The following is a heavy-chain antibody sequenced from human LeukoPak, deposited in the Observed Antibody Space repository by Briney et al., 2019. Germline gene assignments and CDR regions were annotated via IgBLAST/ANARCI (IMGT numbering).Heavy chain of an antibody. CDR3: ARQNVWGSYRIDY. V-gene: IGHV4-59*01. J-gene: IGHJ4*02. D-gene: IGHD3-16*02. CDR1: GGSISSYY. CDR2: IYYSGST. Sequence: PSETLSLTCTVSGGSISSYYWSWIRQPPGKGLEWIGYIYYSGSTNYNPSLKSRVTISVDTSKNQFSLKLSSVTAADTAVYYCARQNVWGSYRIDYWGPGTLVTVSS.